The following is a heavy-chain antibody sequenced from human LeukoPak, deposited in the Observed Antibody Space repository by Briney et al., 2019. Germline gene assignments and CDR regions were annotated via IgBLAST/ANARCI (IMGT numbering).Heavy chain of an antibody. D-gene: IGHD3-9*01. J-gene: IGHJ4*02. CDR1: GFTFSRNA. V-gene: IGHV3-23*01. CDR3: AKGFDFDWLFFFDY. CDR2: ISGSDGST. Sequence: PGGSLRLSCAAPGFTFSRNAMSWVRQAPGKGLEWVSAISGSDGSTYYADSVKGRFTISRDNSKNTLYLQMNSLRAEDTAVYYCAKGFDFDWLFFFDYWGQGTLVTVSS.